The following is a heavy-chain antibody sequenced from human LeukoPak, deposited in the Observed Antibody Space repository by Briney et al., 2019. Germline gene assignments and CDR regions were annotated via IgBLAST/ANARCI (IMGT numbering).Heavy chain of an antibody. Sequence: GRSLRLSCAASGFTFSSYGMHWVRQAPGKGLEWVAVISYDGSNKYYADSVKGRLTISRDNSKNTLYLQMNSLRAEDTAVYYCAKDFSGGFDYWGQGTLVTVSS. CDR1: GFTFSSYG. V-gene: IGHV3-30*18. CDR2: ISYDGSNK. CDR3: AKDFSGGFDY. J-gene: IGHJ4*02. D-gene: IGHD3-3*01.